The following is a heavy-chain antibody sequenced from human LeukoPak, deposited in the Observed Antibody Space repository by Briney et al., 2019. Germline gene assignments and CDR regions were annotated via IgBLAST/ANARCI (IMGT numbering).Heavy chain of an antibody. CDR3: AKSGYGSYYYYYGMDV. Sequence: GESLKISCKGSGYSFTSYWISWVRQMPGKGLEWMGRIDPSDSYTNYSPSFQGHVTISADKSISTAYLQWSSLKASDTAMYYCAKSGYGSYYYYYGMDVWGQGTTVTVSS. J-gene: IGHJ6*02. V-gene: IGHV5-10-1*01. CDR2: IDPSDSYT. D-gene: IGHD4-17*01. CDR1: GYSFTSYW.